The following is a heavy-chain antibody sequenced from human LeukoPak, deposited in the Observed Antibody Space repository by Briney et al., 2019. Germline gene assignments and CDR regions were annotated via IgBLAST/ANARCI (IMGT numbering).Heavy chain of an antibody. Sequence: GGSLRLSCEASGFSMSVYWMSWVRQAPGKGLEWVANIKQDGSERNYVDSVKGRFTISRDNAKKSLYLQMNSLRAEDTAVYYCAGDLGAYYHFFDYWGQGTLVTVSS. J-gene: IGHJ4*02. CDR3: AGDLGAYYHFFDY. CDR2: IKQDGSER. D-gene: IGHD3-22*01. CDR1: GFSMSVYW. V-gene: IGHV3-7*01.